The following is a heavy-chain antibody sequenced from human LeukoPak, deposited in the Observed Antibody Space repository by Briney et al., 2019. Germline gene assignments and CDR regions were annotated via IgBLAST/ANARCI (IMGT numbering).Heavy chain of an antibody. CDR3: AKEGRSLQTY. CDR1: GLMFSSNW. V-gene: IGHV3-7*03. Sequence: GGSLRLSCAASGLMFSSNWMSWVRLAPGKGLEWVANIKEDGTETYYVDSVKGRFTISRDNAKNSLYLQMNSLRVEDTAVYYCAKEGRSLQTYWGQGTLVTVSS. J-gene: IGHJ4*02. CDR2: IKEDGTET. D-gene: IGHD5-24*01.